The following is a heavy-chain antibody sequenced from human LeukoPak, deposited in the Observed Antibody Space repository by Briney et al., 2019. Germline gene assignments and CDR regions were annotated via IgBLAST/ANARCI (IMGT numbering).Heavy chain of an antibody. CDR1: GYTFTGCY. Sequence: ASVTDSCKASGYTFTGCYIHWVRQAPGHGLEWMGWINPNSGGTNYAQKFQGRVTMTRDTSISTAYMELSRLRSDDTAVYYCARDGRSLSYDYWGQGTLVTVSS. D-gene: IGHD2-8*01. V-gene: IGHV1-2*02. J-gene: IGHJ4*02. CDR3: ARDGRSLSYDY. CDR2: INPNSGGT.